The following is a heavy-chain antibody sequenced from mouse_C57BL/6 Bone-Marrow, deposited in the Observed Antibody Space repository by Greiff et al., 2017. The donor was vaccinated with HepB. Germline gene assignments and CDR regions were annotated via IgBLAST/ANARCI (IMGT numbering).Heavy chain of an antibody. CDR2: ISDGGSYT. J-gene: IGHJ4*01. Sequence: DVQLQESGGGLVKPGGSLKLSCAASGFTFSSYAMSWVRQTPEKRLEWVATISDGGSYTYYPDNVKGRFTISRDNAKNNLYLQMSHLKSEDTAMYYCARDDGYYVGAMDYWGQGTSVTVSS. V-gene: IGHV5-4*01. D-gene: IGHD2-3*01. CDR1: GFTFSSYA. CDR3: ARDDGYYVGAMDY.